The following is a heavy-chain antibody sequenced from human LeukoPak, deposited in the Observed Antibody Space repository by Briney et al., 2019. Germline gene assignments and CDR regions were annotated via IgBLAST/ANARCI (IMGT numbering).Heavy chain of an antibody. J-gene: IGHJ6*03. CDR3: ARGRRYDFWSGYYHYYYYMDV. V-gene: IGHV4-34*01. CDR2: INHSGST. CDR1: GGSFSGYY. D-gene: IGHD3-3*01. Sequence: SETLSLTCAVYGGSFSGYYWSWIRQPPGKGLEWIGGINHSGSTNYNPSLKSRVTISVDTSKNQFSLKLSSVTAADTAVYYCARGRRYDFWSGYYHYYYYMDVWGKGTTVTVSS.